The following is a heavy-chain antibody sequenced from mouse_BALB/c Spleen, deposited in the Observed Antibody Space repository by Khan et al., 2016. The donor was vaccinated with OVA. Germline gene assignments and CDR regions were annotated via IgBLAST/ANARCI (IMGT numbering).Heavy chain of an antibody. V-gene: IGHV3-2*02. CDR2: ISYSGST. CDR3: ARRYYYGHWYFDV. Sequence: EVQLQESGPGLVKPSQSLSLTCTVTGYSITSDYAWNWIRQFSGNKLEWMAYISYSGSTSYQPSIKSLISITRDKSKNQFFLQLNSLTPEDTSTYYCARRYYYGHWYFDVWGAGTTVTVSS. CDR1: GYSITSDYA. J-gene: IGHJ1*01. D-gene: IGHD1-1*01.